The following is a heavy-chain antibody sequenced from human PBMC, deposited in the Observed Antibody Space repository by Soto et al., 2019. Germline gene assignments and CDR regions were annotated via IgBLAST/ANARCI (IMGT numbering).Heavy chain of an antibody. V-gene: IGHV1-18*01. CDR1: GYTFTSYG. D-gene: IGHD3-3*01. J-gene: IGHJ5*02. CDR3: ARVYYDFWSGYANWFDP. Sequence: QVQLVQSGAEVKKPGASVKVSCKASGYTFTSYGISWVRQAPGQGPERMRWISAYNGNTNYAQKLQGRVTMTTDTSTSTAYMELRSLRSDDTAVYYCARVYYDFWSGYANWFDPWGQGTLVTVSS. CDR2: ISAYNGNT.